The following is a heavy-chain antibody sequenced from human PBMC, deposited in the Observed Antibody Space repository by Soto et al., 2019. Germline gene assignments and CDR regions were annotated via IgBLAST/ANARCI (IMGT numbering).Heavy chain of an antibody. D-gene: IGHD6-13*01. J-gene: IGHJ4*02. CDR1: GFTFSSYG. V-gene: IGHV3-30*18. CDR3: AKDRLWQQLDLVFDY. Sequence: GGSLRLSCAASGFTFSSYGMHWVRQAPGKGLEWVAVISYDGSNKYYADSVKGRFTISRDNSKNTLYLQMNSLRAEDMAVYYCAKDRLWQQLDLVFDYWGQGTLVTVSS. CDR2: ISYDGSNK.